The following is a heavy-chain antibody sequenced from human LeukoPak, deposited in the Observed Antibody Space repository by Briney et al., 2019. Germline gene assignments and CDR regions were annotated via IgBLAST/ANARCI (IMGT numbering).Heavy chain of an antibody. CDR2: INADKGDT. CDR3: ATYSSLNRREFQF. J-gene: IGHJ1*01. V-gene: IGHV1-3*01. D-gene: IGHD3-22*01. Sequence: ASVKVSCKTSGYTFKTYTIHWVRQAPGQRLEWMGWINADKGDTKYSQNFQGRVTITRDTSATTAYMELSSLRSEDTAVYYCATYSSLNRREFQFWGQGTLLTVSS. CDR1: GYTFKTYT.